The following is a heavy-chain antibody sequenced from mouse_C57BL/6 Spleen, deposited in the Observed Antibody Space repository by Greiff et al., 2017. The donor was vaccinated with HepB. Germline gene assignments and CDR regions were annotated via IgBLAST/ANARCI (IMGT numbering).Heavy chain of an antibody. V-gene: IGHV1-69*01. CDR3: ARSITTVVASGYFDV. CDR2: IDPSDSYT. CDR1: GYTFTSYW. J-gene: IGHJ1*03. Sequence: QVQLKQPGAELVMPGASVKLSCKASGYTFTSYWMHWVKQRPGQGLEWIGEIDPSDSYTNYNQKFKGKSTLTVDKSSSTAYMQLSSLTSEDSAVYYCARSITTVVASGYFDVWGTGTTVTVSS. D-gene: IGHD1-1*01.